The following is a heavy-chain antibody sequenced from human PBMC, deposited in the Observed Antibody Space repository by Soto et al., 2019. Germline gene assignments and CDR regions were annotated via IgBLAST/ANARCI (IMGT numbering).Heavy chain of an antibody. Sequence: PGGSLRLSCAASGFTFDSYAMNWVRQAPGKGLEWVSAISGTGDTTYYADSVKGRFTISRDNSKNTLYLQMNSLRAEDPAVYYCAKDYTGSWYYFDGWGQGTLVTVSS. J-gene: IGHJ4*02. CDR1: GFTFDSYA. CDR3: AKDYTGSWYYFDG. V-gene: IGHV3-23*01. CDR2: ISGTGDTT. D-gene: IGHD6-13*01.